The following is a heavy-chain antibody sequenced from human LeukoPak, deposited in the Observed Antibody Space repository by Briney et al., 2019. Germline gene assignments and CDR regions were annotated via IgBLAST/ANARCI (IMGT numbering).Heavy chain of an antibody. J-gene: IGHJ4*02. D-gene: IGHD1-26*01. CDR2: IWYDGSNK. Sequence: GGSLRLSCAASGFTFSSYGMHWVRKAPGRGLGGVAVIWYDGSNKYYADSVKGRFTISRDNSKNTLYLQMNSLRAEDTAVYYCARDSGSHGIDYWGQGTLVTVSS. V-gene: IGHV3-33*01. CDR1: GFTFSSYG. CDR3: ARDSGSHGIDY.